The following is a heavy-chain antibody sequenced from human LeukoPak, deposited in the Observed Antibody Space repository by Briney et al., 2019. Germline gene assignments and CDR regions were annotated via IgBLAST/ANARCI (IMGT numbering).Heavy chain of an antibody. Sequence: GGSPRLSCAASGFTFSSCAMNWVRQAPGKGLEWVSAITGSGGSTYYADSVKGRFTISRDTSKNTLSLQMNSLRAEDTAVYYCASLSLGHYWGQGTLVTVSS. CDR1: GFTFSSCA. CDR2: ITGSGGST. J-gene: IGHJ4*02. D-gene: IGHD6-6*01. V-gene: IGHV3-23*01. CDR3: ASLSLGHY.